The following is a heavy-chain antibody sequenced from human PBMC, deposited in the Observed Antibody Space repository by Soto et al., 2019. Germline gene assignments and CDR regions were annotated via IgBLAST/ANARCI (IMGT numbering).Heavy chain of an antibody. J-gene: IGHJ4*02. V-gene: IGHV4-34*01. D-gene: IGHD2-2*03. CDR2: INHSGST. CDR1: GGSFSGYY. Sequence: QVQLQQWGAGLLKPSETLSLTCAVYGGSFSGYYWSWIRQPPGKGLEWIGEINHSGSTNYNPSLKSRVTISVDTSKNQFSLKLSSVTAADTAVYYCAVGWILDYWGQGTLFTVSS. CDR3: AVGWILDY.